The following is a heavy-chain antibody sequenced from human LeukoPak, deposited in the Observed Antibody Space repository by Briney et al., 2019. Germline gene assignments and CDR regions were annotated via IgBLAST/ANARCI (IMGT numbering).Heavy chain of an antibody. D-gene: IGHD2-2*01. V-gene: IGHV5-51*01. Sequence: ESRKISCKASGYSFTSYWIGWVRQMPGKGLGWMGIIYPGDSDTRYSPSFQGQVTISADKSISTAYLQWSSLKASDTAMYYCARGGEVPAFRVSWFDPWGQGTLVTVSS. CDR3: ARGGEVPAFRVSWFDP. CDR1: GYSFTSYW. CDR2: IYPGDSDT. J-gene: IGHJ5*02.